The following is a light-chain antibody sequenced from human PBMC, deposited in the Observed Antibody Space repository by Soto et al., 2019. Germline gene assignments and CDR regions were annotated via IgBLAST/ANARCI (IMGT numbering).Light chain of an antibody. Sequence: QSALAQPASVSGSPGQSITISCTGTNNDVGAYDSVSWYRLLPHKAPQLIIYKGTRRPSGVSNRFSGSTSGNVASLTISGLQADDEADYFCCSSAPESTYVFGTGTKVTVL. J-gene: IGLJ1*01. CDR3: CSSAPESTYV. CDR2: KGT. CDR1: NNDVGAYDS. V-gene: IGLV2-23*01.